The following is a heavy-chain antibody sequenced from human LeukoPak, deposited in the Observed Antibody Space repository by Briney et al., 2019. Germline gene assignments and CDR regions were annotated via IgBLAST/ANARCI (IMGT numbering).Heavy chain of an antibody. D-gene: IGHD3-3*01. CDR1: GGSISSSSYY. V-gene: IGHV4-39*01. CDR2: IYYSGST. CDR3: ASSPFTIFGVVTSYYFDY. J-gene: IGHJ4*02. Sequence: SETLSLTCTVSGGSISSSSYYWGWIRQPPGKGLECIGSIYYSGSTYYNPSLKSRVTISVDTSKNQFSLKLSSVTAADTAVYYCASSPFTIFGVVTSYYFDYWGQGTLVTVSS.